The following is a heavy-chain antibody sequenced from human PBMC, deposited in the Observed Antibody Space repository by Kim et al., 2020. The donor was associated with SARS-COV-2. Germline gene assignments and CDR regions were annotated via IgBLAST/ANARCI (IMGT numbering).Heavy chain of an antibody. Sequence: ASVKVSCKASGYTFTGYYMHWVRQAPGQGLEWMGWINPNSGGTNYAQKFQGWVTMTRDTSISTAYMELSRLRSDDTAVYYCARAATGYQPYFDYWGQGTLVTVSS. CDR1: GYTFTGYY. J-gene: IGHJ4*02. D-gene: IGHD3-9*01. V-gene: IGHV1-2*04. CDR2: INPNSGGT. CDR3: ARAATGYQPYFDY.